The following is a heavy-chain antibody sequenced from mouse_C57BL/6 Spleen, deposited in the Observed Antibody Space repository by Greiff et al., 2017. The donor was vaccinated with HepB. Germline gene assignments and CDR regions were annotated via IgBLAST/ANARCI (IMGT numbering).Heavy chain of an antibody. J-gene: IGHJ3*01. Sequence: VQLQQPGAELVMPGASVKLSCKASGYTFTSYWMHWVKQRPGQGLEWIGEIDPSDSYTNYNQKFKGKSTLTVDKSSSTANMQLSSLTSEDSAVYDCERMKLQGAKVTTWDYWGQGTLVTVSA. V-gene: IGHV1-69*01. CDR3: ERMKLQGAKVTTWDY. CDR2: IDPSDSYT. D-gene: IGHD2-2*01. CDR1: GYTFTSYW.